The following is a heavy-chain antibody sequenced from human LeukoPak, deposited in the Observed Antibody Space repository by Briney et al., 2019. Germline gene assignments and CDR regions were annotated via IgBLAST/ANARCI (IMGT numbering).Heavy chain of an antibody. CDR3: ARHGAILGYYDYVWGSYRQYYFDY. CDR1: GGSISSSSYY. Sequence: PSETLSLTCTVSGGSISSSSYYWGWIRQPPGKGLEWIGFIYYSGSTYYNPSLKSRVTISVDTSKNQFSLKLSSVTAAGTAVYYCARHGAILGYYDYVWGSYRQYYFDYWGQGTLVTVSS. J-gene: IGHJ4*02. D-gene: IGHD3-16*02. CDR2: IYYSGST. V-gene: IGHV4-39*01.